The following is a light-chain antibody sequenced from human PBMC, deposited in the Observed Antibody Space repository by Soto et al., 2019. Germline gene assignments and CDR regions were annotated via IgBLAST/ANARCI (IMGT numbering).Light chain of an antibody. Sequence: EIVLTQSPGTLSLSPGERATLSCRASQSVNSNYFAWYQQKPGQAPRLLIYGASSRATDIPDRFSGSGSGKDFPLTISRLEPEDFAVYYCQQYGSSPYTFGQGTKLEIK. V-gene: IGKV3-20*01. CDR2: GAS. J-gene: IGKJ2*01. CDR1: QSVNSNY. CDR3: QQYGSSPYT.